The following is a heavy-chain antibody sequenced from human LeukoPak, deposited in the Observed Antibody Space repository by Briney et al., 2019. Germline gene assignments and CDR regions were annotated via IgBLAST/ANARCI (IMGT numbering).Heavy chain of an antibody. CDR2: IKKDGSEK. D-gene: IGHD5-18*01. V-gene: IGHV3-7*01. J-gene: IGHJ4*02. Sequence: GGSLRLSCAASGFTFSSHWMSWVRQAPGKGLEWVANIKKDGSEKYYVDAVKGRFTISRDNAKTTLYLQMNSLRAEDTAVYYCARDLSGIAGYTYGRGIDYWGQGTLVTVSS. CDR3: ARDLSGIAGYTYGRGIDY. CDR1: GFTFSSHW.